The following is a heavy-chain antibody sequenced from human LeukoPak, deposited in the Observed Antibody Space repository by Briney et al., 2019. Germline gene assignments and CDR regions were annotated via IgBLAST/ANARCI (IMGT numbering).Heavy chain of an antibody. CDR3: AKDLEDYDFWSGYSTPFDY. Sequence: GGSLRLSCAASGFTFSSYAMTWIRQAPGKGLEWVSAISGSGGSTYYADSVKGRFTISRDNSKNTLYLQMNSLRAEDTAVYYCAKDLEDYDFWSGYSTPFDYWGQGTLVTVSS. CDR1: GFTFSSYA. CDR2: ISGSGGST. D-gene: IGHD3-3*01. J-gene: IGHJ4*02. V-gene: IGHV3-23*01.